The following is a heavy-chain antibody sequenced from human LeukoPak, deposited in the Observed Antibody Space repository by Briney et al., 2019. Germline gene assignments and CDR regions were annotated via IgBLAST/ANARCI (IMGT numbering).Heavy chain of an antibody. CDR1: GGSFSGYY. J-gene: IGHJ6*03. V-gene: IGHV4-34*01. CDR3: ATVSRVAAGWHKKRYYYYMDV. CDR2: INHSGST. D-gene: IGHD5-24*01. Sequence: SETLSLTCAVYGGSFSGYYWSWIRQPPGKGLEWIGEINHSGSTNYNPSLKSRVTISVDTSKNQFSLKVSSLTAADTAVYYCATVSRVAAGWHKKRYYYYMDVWGKGTTVTVSS.